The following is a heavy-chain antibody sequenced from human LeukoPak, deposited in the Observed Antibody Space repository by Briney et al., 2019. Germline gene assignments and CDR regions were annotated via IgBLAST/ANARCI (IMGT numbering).Heavy chain of an antibody. CDR3: ARHQRGYCTSTSCYEFDN. D-gene: IGHD2-2*01. V-gene: IGHV4-59*08. J-gene: IGHJ4*02. CDR2: IYYSGST. CDR1: GGSISSYD. Sequence: SETLSLTWTVSGGSISSYDWSWIRQPPGKGLEWIAYIYYSGSTNYNPSLKSRVTISVDTSKNQFSLKLSSVTAADTAVYYCARHQRGYCTSTSCYEFDNWGQGTLVTVSS.